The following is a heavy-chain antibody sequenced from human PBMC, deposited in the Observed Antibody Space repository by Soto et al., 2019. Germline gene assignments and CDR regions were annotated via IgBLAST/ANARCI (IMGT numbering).Heavy chain of an antibody. CDR2: ISAYNGNT. CDR1: GYTFTSYG. D-gene: IGHD3-3*01. V-gene: IGHV1-18*01. Sequence: GASVKVSCKASGYTFTSYGISWVRQAPGQGLEWMGWISAYNGNTNYAQKLQGRVTMTTDTSTSTAYMELRSLRSDDTAVYYCARVRFLEWLSTYYFDYWGQGTLVTVSS. J-gene: IGHJ4*02. CDR3: ARVRFLEWLSTYYFDY.